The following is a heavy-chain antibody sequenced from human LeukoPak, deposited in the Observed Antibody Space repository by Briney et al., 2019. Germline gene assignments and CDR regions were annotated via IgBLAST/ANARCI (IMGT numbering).Heavy chain of an antibody. CDR3: ARRRAAAGRPFDY. CDR2: IYYGGST. J-gene: IGHJ4*02. Sequence: SETLSLTCTVSGGSISRNSDYWGWIRQPPGKGLEWIGSIYYGGSTYYNPSLKSRVTISVDTSKNQFSLKLSSVTAADTAVYYCARRRAAAGRPFDYWGQGTLVTVSS. CDR1: GGSISRNSDY. V-gene: IGHV4-39*01. D-gene: IGHD6-13*01.